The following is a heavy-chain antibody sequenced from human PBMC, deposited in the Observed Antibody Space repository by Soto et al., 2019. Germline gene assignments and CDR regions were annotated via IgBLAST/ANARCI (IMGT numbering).Heavy chain of an antibody. CDR1: GFTFSSYG. CDR2: IWYDGSNK. D-gene: IGHD6-13*01. CDR3: ARWGIAAGDY. J-gene: IGHJ4*02. V-gene: IGHV3-33*01. Sequence: QVQLVESGGGVVQPGRSLRLSCAASGFTFSSYGMHWVRQAPGKGLEGVAVIWYDGSNKYYADSVKGRFTISRDNSKNTRYVQMNSLRAEDTAVYYCARWGIAAGDYWGQGTLVTVSS.